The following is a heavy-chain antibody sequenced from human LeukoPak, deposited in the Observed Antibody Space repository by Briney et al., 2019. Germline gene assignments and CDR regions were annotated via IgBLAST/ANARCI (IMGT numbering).Heavy chain of an antibody. CDR2: VSGSGAGT. CDR1: GFTFSNYG. CDR3: ARGTSVVGWLDP. V-gene: IGHV3-23*01. Sequence: GGSLRLSCAASGFTFSNYGMSWVRQAPGKGLEWVSVVSGSGAGTNYADSVKGRFTISRDNSKNTLYLQMNSLRAEDTAMYYCARGTSVVGWLDPWGQGTLVTVSS. J-gene: IGHJ5*02. D-gene: IGHD5/OR15-5a*01.